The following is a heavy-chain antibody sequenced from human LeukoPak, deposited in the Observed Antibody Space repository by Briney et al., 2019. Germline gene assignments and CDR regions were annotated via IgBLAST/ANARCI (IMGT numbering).Heavy chain of an antibody. D-gene: IGHD6-19*01. CDR1: GGSISSSSYY. V-gene: IGHV4-39*01. J-gene: IGHJ4*02. CDR2: IYYSGST. CDR3: ARGMIAVAAGNFDY. Sequence: SETLSLTCTVSGGSISSSSYYWGWIRQPPGKGLEWIGSIYYSGSTYYNPSLKSRVTISVDTSKNQFSLKLSSVTAADTAVYYCARGMIAVAAGNFDYWGQGTLVTVSS.